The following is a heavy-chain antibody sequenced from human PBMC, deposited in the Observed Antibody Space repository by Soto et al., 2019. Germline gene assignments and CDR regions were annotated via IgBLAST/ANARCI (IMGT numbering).Heavy chain of an antibody. V-gene: IGHV1-69*01. CDR3: AREYRITFGGVIVGDWFDP. Sequence: QVQLVQSGAEVKKPGSSVKVSCKASGGTFSSYAISWVRQAPGQGLEWMGGIIPIFGTANYAQKSQGRVTITADESTSTAYMELSSLRSEDTAVYYCAREYRITFGGVIVGDWFDPWGQGTLVTVSS. CDR2: IIPIFGTA. CDR1: GGTFSSYA. D-gene: IGHD3-16*02. J-gene: IGHJ5*02.